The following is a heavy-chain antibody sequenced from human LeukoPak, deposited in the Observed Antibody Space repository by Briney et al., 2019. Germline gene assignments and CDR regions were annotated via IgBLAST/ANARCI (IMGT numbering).Heavy chain of an antibody. Sequence: PRGSLRLSCAASGLTFSTYALSWVRQAPGKGLEWVSGINSGSGTHYAASVKGRFTISRDNSKNTLFLQMNSLRAEDTAVYYCAKDLMTGTLGYFDSWGQGTLVTVSS. V-gene: IGHV3-23*01. CDR1: GLTFSTYA. D-gene: IGHD3-9*01. CDR2: INSGSGT. CDR3: AKDLMTGTLGYFDS. J-gene: IGHJ4*02.